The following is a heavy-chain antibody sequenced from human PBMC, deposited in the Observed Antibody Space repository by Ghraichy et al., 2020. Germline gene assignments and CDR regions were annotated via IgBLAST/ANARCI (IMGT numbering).Heavy chain of an antibody. CDR2: IKQDGSEK. Sequence: GGSLRLSCAASGFTFGSYGMSWVRQAPGKGLEWVANIKQDGSEKYYVDSVNVRFTISIDNAKNSLYLQMNSLRAEDTAVYYCARGATPQNYYYYYGMDVWGQGTTVTVSS. J-gene: IGHJ6*02. CDR1: GFTFGSYG. CDR3: ARGATPQNYYYYYGMDV. V-gene: IGHV3-7*01. D-gene: IGHD1-26*01.